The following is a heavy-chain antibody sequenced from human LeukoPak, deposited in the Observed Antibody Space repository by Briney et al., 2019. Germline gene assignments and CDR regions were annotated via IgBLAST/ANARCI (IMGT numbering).Heavy chain of an antibody. J-gene: IGHJ4*02. CDR1: GYTFTSYG. Sequence: GASVKVSCKASGYTFTSYGISWLRQAPGQGPEWMGWISAYNGNTNYAQKLQGRVTMTTDTSTSTAYVELRSLRSDDTAVYYCARAYDFWSGYPSGDYWGQGTLVTVSS. D-gene: IGHD3-3*01. CDR3: ARAYDFWSGYPSGDY. V-gene: IGHV1-18*01. CDR2: ISAYNGNT.